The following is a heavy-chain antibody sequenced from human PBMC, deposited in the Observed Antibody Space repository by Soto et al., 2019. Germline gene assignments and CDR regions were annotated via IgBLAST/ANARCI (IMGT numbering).Heavy chain of an antibody. D-gene: IGHD3-10*01. CDR3: ARNLRYFGSGSFFRGMDV. CDR2: IIPFIRAS. CDR1: GDTFGSDA. Sequence: QVLLVQSGAEVKKPGSSVKVSCKTSGDTFGSDAISWVRQAPGQGLEWMGGIIPFIRASNYAQKFQGRVTITADESTTTVHMDLSSLRFEDTVVYYCARNLRYFGSGSFFRGMDVWGQGTTVTVSS. J-gene: IGHJ6*02. V-gene: IGHV1-69*01.